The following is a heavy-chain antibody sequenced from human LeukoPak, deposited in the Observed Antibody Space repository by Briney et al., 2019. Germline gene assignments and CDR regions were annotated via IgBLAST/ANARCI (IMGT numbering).Heavy chain of an antibody. CDR2: INWNGGST. CDR3: ARDRVFGQQLGPIFYDAFDI. J-gene: IGHJ3*02. CDR1: GFTFSDYY. Sequence: GGSVRLSCAASGFTFSDYYMSWIRQAPGKGLEWVSGINWNGGSTGYADSVKGRFTISRDNAKNSLYLQMNSLRAEDTALYHCARDRVFGQQLGPIFYDAFDIWGQGTLVTVSS. V-gene: IGHV3-20*01. D-gene: IGHD6-13*01.